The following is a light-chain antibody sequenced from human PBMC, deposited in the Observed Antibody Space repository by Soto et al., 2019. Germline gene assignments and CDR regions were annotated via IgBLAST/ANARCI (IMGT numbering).Light chain of an antibody. V-gene: IGKV1-17*03. Sequence: DIRMTQSPSALSASVGDTVTVTCRASQAIGNHLAWFQQQPGKVPQRLIFSVSTLQIGAPSRFSGSGSETDFTLTITNLQPEDFASYFCLQHYTYPPTFGGGT. CDR2: SVS. CDR3: LQHYTYPPT. J-gene: IGKJ4*01. CDR1: QAIGNH.